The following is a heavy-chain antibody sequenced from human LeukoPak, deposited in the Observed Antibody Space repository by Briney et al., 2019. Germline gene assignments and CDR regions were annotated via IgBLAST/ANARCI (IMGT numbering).Heavy chain of an antibody. Sequence: GGPLRLSCAASGFTFSNSGMHWVRQAPGKGLEWVAIIWDDGGSEYYADSVKGRFTISRDNSKNTLYLQMHSLRAEDTAVYYCARDLEGVGATQGFDYWGQGTLVTVSS. CDR2: IWDDGGSE. CDR3: ARDLEGVGATQGFDY. V-gene: IGHV3-33*01. J-gene: IGHJ4*02. CDR1: GFTFSNSG. D-gene: IGHD1-26*01.